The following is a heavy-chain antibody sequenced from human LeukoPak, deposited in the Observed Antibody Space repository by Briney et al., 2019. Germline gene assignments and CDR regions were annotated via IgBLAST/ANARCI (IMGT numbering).Heavy chain of an antibody. Sequence: SETLSLTCTVSGGSISSSSYYWGWIRQPPGKGLEWIGSIYYSGSTCYNPSLKSRVTISVDTSKNQFSLKLSSVTAADTAVYYCARQLGAYGDYRLFDFDYWGQGTLVTVSS. D-gene: IGHD4-17*01. CDR2: IYYSGST. CDR1: GGSISSSSYY. J-gene: IGHJ4*02. V-gene: IGHV4-39*01. CDR3: ARQLGAYGDYRLFDFDY.